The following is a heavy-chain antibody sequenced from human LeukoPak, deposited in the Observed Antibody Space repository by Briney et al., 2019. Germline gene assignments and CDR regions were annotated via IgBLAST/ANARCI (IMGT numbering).Heavy chain of an antibody. V-gene: IGHV4-34*01. CDR2: INQSGGT. CDR1: GGSSSGYS. D-gene: IGHD3-22*01. J-gene: IGHJ3*01. Sequence: SETLSLTCAVYGGSSSGYSRSWIRQPPGKGLEWIGEINQSGGTNYNPSLKSRVTISVDESENQFSLKLTSVTGADTAVYFCADTLSDSSGYYHESFNVWGQGTMVTVSS. CDR3: ADTLSDSSGYYHESFNV.